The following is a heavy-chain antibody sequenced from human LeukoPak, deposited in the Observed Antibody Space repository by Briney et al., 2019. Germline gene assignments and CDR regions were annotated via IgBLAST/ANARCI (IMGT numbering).Heavy chain of an antibody. CDR3: ARGRGYDSGTYNYAFSDY. CDR2: IWYDGSNK. CDR1: RFTFSNYG. J-gene: IGHJ4*02. Sequence: GRSLRLSCAASRFTFSNYGMHWVRQAPGKGLEWVAVIWYDGSNKYYADSVKGRFTISRDNSKNTLYLQMNNLRAEDTAVYYSARGRGYDSGTYNYAFSDYWGQGTLVTVSS. V-gene: IGHV3-33*01. D-gene: IGHD3-22*01.